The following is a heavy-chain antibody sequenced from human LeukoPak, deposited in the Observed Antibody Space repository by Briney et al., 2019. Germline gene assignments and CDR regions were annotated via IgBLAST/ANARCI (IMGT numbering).Heavy chain of an antibody. D-gene: IGHD6-19*01. J-gene: IGHJ4*02. CDR2: IYTSGTT. Sequence: PSQTLSLTCTVSGGSISSGDYYFSWIRQPAGKGLEWIGHIYTSGTTNYNPSLKSRVTMSVDTSKNQFSLKLSSVTAADTAVYYCAREYGSGWDYFDYWGQGTLVTVSS. V-gene: IGHV4-61*09. CDR1: GGSISSGDYY. CDR3: AREYGSGWDYFDY.